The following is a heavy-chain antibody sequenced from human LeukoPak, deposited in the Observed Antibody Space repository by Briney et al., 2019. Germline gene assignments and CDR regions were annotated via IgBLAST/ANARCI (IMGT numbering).Heavy chain of an antibody. CDR3: AKSGGYGLIDY. V-gene: IGHV4-39*01. J-gene: IGHJ4*02. D-gene: IGHD1-26*01. CDR1: GASVSGSAYY. CDR2: IYYSGST. Sequence: SETLSLTCTVSGASVSGSAYYWGWIRQPPGKGLEWIGNIYYSGSTYYNESLESRVTISIDTSKNRFSLKLNSVTAADTAMYYCAKSGGYGLIDYWGQGTLVTVSS.